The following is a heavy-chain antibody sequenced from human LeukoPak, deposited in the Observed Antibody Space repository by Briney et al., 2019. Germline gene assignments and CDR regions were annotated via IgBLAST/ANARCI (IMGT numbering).Heavy chain of an antibody. V-gene: IGHV1-46*01. CDR1: EYTFTSYC. CDR2: INPSGGST. D-gene: IGHD1-26*01. Sequence: ASVKVSCKASEYTFTSYCMHWVRQAPGQGLEWMGIINPSGGSTSYAQKFQGRVTMTRDTSTSTVYMELSSLRSEDTAVYYCARDVNREYSGSYHFDYWGQGTLVTVSS. CDR3: ARDVNREYSGSYHFDY. J-gene: IGHJ4*02.